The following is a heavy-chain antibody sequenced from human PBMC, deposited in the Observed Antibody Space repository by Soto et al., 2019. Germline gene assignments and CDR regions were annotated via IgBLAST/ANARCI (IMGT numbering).Heavy chain of an antibody. CDR2: ISANDVGT. V-gene: IGHV3-23*01. CDR3: AKAKNDYNWDNRPPFDY. D-gene: IGHD1-20*01. CDR1: GFTLRNYA. Sequence: GGSLRLSCDASGFTLRNYAMTWIRQAPGKGLEWVSLISANDVGTYYAESVKARFTISTDQSRNTVYLQMDSLRADDTAIYYCAKAKNDYNWDNRPPFDYWGQGTLVTVSS. J-gene: IGHJ4*02.